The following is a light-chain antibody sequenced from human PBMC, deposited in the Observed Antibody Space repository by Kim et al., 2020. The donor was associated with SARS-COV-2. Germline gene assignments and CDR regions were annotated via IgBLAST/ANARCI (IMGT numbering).Light chain of an antibody. J-gene: IGLJ3*02. Sequence: APGKTARITCGGNNIGSKSVLWYQQKPGQAPVLVIYYDSDRPSGIPERFSGSNSGNTATLTISRVEAGDEADYYCQVWDSSSDLWVFGGGTQLTVL. CDR2: YDS. CDR1: NIGSKS. CDR3: QVWDSSSDLWV. V-gene: IGLV3-21*04.